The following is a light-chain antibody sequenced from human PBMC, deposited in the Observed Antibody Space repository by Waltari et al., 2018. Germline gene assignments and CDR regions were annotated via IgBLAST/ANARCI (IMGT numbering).Light chain of an antibody. CDR2: WAS. CDR1: QSCLYGSNNKNY. V-gene: IGKV4-1*01. J-gene: IGKJ4*01. Sequence: DIVMTQSPDSLAVSLGARATINCKSSQSCLYGSNNKNYLAWYQQKPGQPPRLLIYWASTRESGVPDRFSGRGSGANFTLTISSLQAEDAAVYYCQQYYTTPLTFGGGTKVAIK. CDR3: QQYYTTPLT.